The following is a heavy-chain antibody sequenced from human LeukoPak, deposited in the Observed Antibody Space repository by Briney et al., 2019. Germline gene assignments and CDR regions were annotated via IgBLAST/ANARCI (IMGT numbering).Heavy chain of an antibody. D-gene: IGHD2-2*03. CDR2: INPNSGGT. Sequence: ASVKVSCKXSGYTFTSYYMHWVRQAPGQGLEWMGWINPNSGGTNYAQKFQGRVTMTRDTSISTAYMELSRLRSDDTAVYYCARDVDIVVVPAAIGYWGQGTLVTVSS. CDR1: GYTFTSYY. J-gene: IGHJ4*02. V-gene: IGHV1-2*02. CDR3: ARDVDIVVVPAAIGY.